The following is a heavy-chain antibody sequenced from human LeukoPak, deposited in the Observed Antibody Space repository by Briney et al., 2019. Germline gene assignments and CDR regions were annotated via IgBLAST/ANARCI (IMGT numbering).Heavy chain of an antibody. CDR2: ISTSGSTT. J-gene: IGHJ4*02. CDR1: GFTFSNYE. D-gene: IGHD3-10*01. Sequence: PGGSLRLSCAASGFTFSNYEMNWVRQAPGKGLEWVSYISTSGSTTYYADSVKGRFTISRDNAKNSLYLQMNSLRAEDTAVYYCARDKGSYYPFDYWGQGTLVTVSS. V-gene: IGHV3-48*03. CDR3: ARDKGSYYPFDY.